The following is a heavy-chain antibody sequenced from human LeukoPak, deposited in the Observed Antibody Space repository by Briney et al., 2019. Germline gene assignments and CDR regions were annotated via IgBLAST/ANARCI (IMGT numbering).Heavy chain of an antibody. CDR3: ARGYASGTYYA. CDR1: GFTFSSYG. Sequence: PGGSLRLSCIVSGFTFSSYGMTWLRQAPGKGLEWIAYITESPIRTFYPDSVKGRFTMSRDDATSSVFLQLNGLRVEDTAVYYCARGYASGTYYAWGQGTLVTVSS. V-gene: IGHV3-48*04. J-gene: IGHJ5*02. D-gene: IGHD3-10*01. CDR2: ITESPIRT.